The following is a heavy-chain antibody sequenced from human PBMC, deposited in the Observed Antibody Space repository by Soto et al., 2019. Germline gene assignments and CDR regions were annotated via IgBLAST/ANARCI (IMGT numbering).Heavy chain of an antibody. CDR1: GGNFRNYC. CDR2: IPPDGSQK. Sequence: PHRLSYAVSGGNFRNYCGSWIRQAPGKGLEWVANIPPDGSQKYYVDSVKRRFTISMDTSKNQFSLHLSSMTAADTAVYYCAGASNCAFFDLWGMGTLVT. J-gene: IGHJ4*02. CDR3: AGASNCAFFDL. V-gene: IGHV3-7*05. D-gene: IGHD1-1*01.